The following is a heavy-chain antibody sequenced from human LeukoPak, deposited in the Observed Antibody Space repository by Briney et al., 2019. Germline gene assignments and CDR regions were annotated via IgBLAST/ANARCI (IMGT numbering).Heavy chain of an antibody. D-gene: IGHD3-22*01. V-gene: IGHV3-30*04. CDR1: GFTFSSYA. CDR3: ARNLYYYDSSGYYAGGGVGY. J-gene: IGHJ4*02. Sequence: PGGSLRLSGAASGFTFSSYAMHWVRQAPGKGLEWAAVISYDGSNKYYADSVKGRFTISRDNSKNTLYLQMNSLRAEDTTVYYCARNLYYYDSSGYYAGGGVGYWGQGTLVTVSS. CDR2: ISYDGSNK.